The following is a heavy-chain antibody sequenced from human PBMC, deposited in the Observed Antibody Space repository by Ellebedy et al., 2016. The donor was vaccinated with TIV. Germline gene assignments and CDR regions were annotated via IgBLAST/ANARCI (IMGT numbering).Heavy chain of an antibody. V-gene: IGHV3-23*01. CDR1: GFTFTNYA. D-gene: IGHD4-23*01. J-gene: IGHJ4*02. CDR2: ISGRGGAT. CDR3: VYGGNSDDFDY. Sequence: GESLKISXAASGFTFTNYAMNWVRQTPGKALEWVSAISGRGGATYYADSVKGRFSISRDNSKNMLYLQMNSLRAEDTGVYYCVYGGNSDDFDYWGQGTLVTVSS.